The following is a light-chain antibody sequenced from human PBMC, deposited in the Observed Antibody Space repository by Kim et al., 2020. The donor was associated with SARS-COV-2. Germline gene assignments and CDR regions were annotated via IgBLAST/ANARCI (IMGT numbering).Light chain of an antibody. J-gene: IGKJ1*01. Sequence: PGEKATLSCRARYSLNSNYVAWYQQKPGQAPRLLISGASTRATGIPDRFSGSGSGTDFTLTINRLEPEDFAVYYCQFYGSSPRWTFGQGTKVDIK. CDR3: QFYGSSPRWT. CDR1: YSLNSNY. CDR2: GAS. V-gene: IGKV3-20*01.